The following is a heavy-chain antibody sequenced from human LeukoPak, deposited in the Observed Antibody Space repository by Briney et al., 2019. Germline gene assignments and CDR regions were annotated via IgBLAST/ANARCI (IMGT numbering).Heavy chain of an antibody. D-gene: IGHD3-3*01. V-gene: IGHV4-30-4*01. Sequence: PSETLSLTCSVSGGSISRSDHYWSWIRQPPGKGLEWIGYIYYSGITYYNPSLRSRVTISVDTSQNQFSLKLSSVTAADTAVYYCARAYDFWSGYPNFDYWGQGTLVTVSS. CDR2: IYYSGIT. J-gene: IGHJ4*02. CDR3: ARAYDFWSGYPNFDY. CDR1: GGSISRSDHY.